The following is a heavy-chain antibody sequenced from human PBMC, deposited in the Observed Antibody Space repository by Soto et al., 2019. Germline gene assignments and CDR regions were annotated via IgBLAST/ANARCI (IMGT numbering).Heavy chain of an antibody. Sequence: QVQLVESGGGVVQPGRSLRLSCAASGFTFSSYGMHWVRQVPGKGLEWVAVIWYDGSTKYYADSVKGRFTISRGNSKNTLYLQMNSLGAEDTAMYYCARYRSSAWSDGFDIWGQGTMVTVSS. J-gene: IGHJ3*02. CDR3: ARYRSSAWSDGFDI. V-gene: IGHV3-33*01. D-gene: IGHD2-2*01. CDR1: GFTFSSYG. CDR2: IWYDGSTK.